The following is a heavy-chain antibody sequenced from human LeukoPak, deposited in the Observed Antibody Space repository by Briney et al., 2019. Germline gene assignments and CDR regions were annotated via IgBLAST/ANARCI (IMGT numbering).Heavy chain of an antibody. V-gene: IGHV5-51*01. CDR3: ARLIGELSDAFDI. J-gene: IGHJ3*02. CDR2: IYHGDSDT. D-gene: IGHD1-26*01. CDR1: GYSFTSYW. Sequence: GESLKISCKGSGYSFTSYWIGWVRQMPGKGLEWMGIIYHGDSDTRYSPSFQGQVTVSADKSISTAYLQWSSLKASDTAMYYCARLIGELSDAFDIWGQGTMVTVS.